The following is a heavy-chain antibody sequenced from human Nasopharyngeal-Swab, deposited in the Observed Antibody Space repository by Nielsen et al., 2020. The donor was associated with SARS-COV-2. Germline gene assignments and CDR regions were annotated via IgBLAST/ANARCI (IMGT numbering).Heavy chain of an antibody. Sequence: SETLSLTCTVSGDSVTTSDYYRGWIRQPPGEGLEWIGSLLSSGSSYSNPSLKSRVSISVDTSKNQFSLKLTSVTAADTAVYYYVRRSDLFDSRGYSLGQGTLVTVSS. CDR3: VRRSDLFDSRGYS. CDR1: GDSVTTSDYY. CDR2: LLSSGSS. J-gene: IGHJ5*02. D-gene: IGHD3-22*01. V-gene: IGHV4-39*01.